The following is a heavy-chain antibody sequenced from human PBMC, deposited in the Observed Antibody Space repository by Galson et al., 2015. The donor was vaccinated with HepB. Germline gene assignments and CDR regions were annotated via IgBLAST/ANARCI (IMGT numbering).Heavy chain of an antibody. J-gene: IGHJ4*02. D-gene: IGHD4-11*01. Sequence: SLRLSCATSGISFSSYAMHWVRQAPGKGLEWVAVISFDGSNKYYADSVKGRFTISRDNSKNTLYMQMNSLRTEDTAVFYCARDDDPEGGRYRNFAAADSRGQGTLVTVSS. CDR2: ISFDGSNK. V-gene: IGHV3-30-3*01. CDR1: GISFSSYA. CDR3: ARDDDPEGGRYRNFAAADS.